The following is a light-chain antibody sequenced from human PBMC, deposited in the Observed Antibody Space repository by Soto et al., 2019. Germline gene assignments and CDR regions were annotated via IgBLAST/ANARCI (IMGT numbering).Light chain of an antibody. Sequence: EIVMTQSPATLSVSPGERATLSCRASQSVSSALAWYQQKPGQPPRLLIYDASTRATGIPARFSGSGSGTEFTLTISSLQSEDFAVYFCQQYNNWPLTFGGGTKVEIK. J-gene: IGKJ4*01. CDR3: QQYNNWPLT. CDR1: QSVSSA. V-gene: IGKV3-15*01. CDR2: DAS.